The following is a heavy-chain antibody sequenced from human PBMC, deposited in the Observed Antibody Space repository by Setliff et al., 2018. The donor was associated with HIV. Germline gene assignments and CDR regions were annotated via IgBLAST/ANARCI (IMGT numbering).Heavy chain of an antibody. D-gene: IGHD4-17*01. CDR3: ARYSTLTTNFDY. J-gene: IGHJ4*02. CDR2: IPHNGGT. Sequence: SETLSLTCAVSGYSIGSGSFWGWIRQPPGKGLEWIATIPHNGGTYYNPDPSLTGRVTISVDTSKNQFSLKLAFVTAADTAVYCCARYSTLTTNFDYWGQGTLVTSPQ. V-gene: IGHV4-38-2*01. CDR1: GYSIGSGSF.